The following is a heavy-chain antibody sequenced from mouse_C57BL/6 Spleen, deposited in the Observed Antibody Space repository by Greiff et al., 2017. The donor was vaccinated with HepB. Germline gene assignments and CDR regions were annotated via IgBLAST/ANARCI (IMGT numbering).Heavy chain of an antibody. CDR3: ARGPYGYDDRSWFAY. J-gene: IGHJ3*01. CDR2: IYPGDGDT. D-gene: IGHD2-2*01. CDR1: GYAFSSYW. V-gene: IGHV1-80*01. Sequence: QVQLQQSGAELVKPGASVKISCKASGYAFSSYWMNWVKQRPGKGLEWIGQIYPGDGDTNYNGKFKGKATLTADKYSSTAYMQLSSLTSEDSAVYFCARGPYGYDDRSWFAYWGQGTLVTVSA.